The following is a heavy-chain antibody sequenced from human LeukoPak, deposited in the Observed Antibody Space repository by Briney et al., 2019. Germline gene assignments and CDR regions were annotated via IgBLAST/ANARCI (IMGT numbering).Heavy chain of an antibody. D-gene: IGHD2-21*02. CDR2: IYYSGGT. V-gene: IGHV4-31*03. J-gene: IGHJ4*02. CDR3: ARAMTSHYFDY. CDR1: GGSFSSGFY. Sequence: SETLSLTCTVSGGSFSSGFYWSWIRQHPGKGLEWIGYIYYSGGTYYNPSLKSRVSISLDTSKKQFSLKLSSVTVADTAEYYCARAMTSHYFDYWGQGTLVTVSS.